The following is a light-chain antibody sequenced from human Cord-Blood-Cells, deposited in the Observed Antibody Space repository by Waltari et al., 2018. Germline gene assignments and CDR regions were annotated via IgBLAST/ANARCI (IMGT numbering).Light chain of an antibody. J-gene: IGKJ2*01. V-gene: IGKV4-1*01. CDR1: QSVLYSSNNKNY. Sequence: DIVMTQSPDSLPVSLGARATINRNSSQSVLYSSNNKNYLAWYQQNPGQPPKLPIYWPSTRESGVPDRFSGSGSGTDFTLTISSLQAEDVAVYYCQQYYSTPYTFGQGTKLEIK. CDR3: QQYYSTPYT. CDR2: WPS.